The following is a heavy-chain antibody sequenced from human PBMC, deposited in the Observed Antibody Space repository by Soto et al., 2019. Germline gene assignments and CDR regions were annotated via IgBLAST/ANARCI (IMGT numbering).Heavy chain of an antibody. D-gene: IGHD6-19*01. Sequence: AETLSLTGAVYGGSFSGYYWSWSRQPPGKGLEWIGEINHSGSTNYNPSLKSRVTISVDTSKNQFSLKLSSVTAADTAVYYCARGLSSSAVAGLGNWFDPWGQGTLVTVSS. J-gene: IGHJ5*02. CDR1: GGSFSGYY. V-gene: IGHV4-34*01. CDR3: ARGLSSSAVAGLGNWFDP. CDR2: INHSGST.